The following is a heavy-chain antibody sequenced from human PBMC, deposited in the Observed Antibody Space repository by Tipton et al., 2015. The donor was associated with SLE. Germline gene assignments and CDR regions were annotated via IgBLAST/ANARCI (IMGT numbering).Heavy chain of an antibody. J-gene: IGHJ3*02. CDR3: ARAGSGYDLSAFDI. Sequence: TLSLTCVVSGYSITSDNYWDWIRQPPGKGLEWIGSIYHSGSIYYNPSFESRVTISVDTSKNQFSLKLSSVTAADTAVYYCARAGSGYDLSAFDIWGQGTMVTVSS. V-gene: IGHV4-38-2*01. CDR1: GYSITSDNY. CDR2: IYHSGSI. D-gene: IGHD5-12*01.